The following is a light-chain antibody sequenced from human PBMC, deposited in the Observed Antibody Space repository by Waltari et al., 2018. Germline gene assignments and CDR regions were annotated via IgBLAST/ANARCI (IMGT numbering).Light chain of an antibody. CDR2: SVT. Sequence: EIVLMQTPGTLSVSPGDRVTLSCRASQTISNRWLAWYQETPGQAPRILIYSVTSRAPGTPSRCSGRGSRTDVARSMSRLEPGEFGVYDCQQYGSLPRSFGQGTKVES. V-gene: IGKV3-20*01. CDR3: QQYGSLPRS. CDR1: QTISNRW. J-gene: IGKJ1*01.